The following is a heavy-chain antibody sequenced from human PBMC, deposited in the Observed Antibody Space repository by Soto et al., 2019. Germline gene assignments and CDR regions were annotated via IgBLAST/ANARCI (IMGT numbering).Heavy chain of an antibody. Sequence: SETLSLTCTVSGGSISSYYWSWIRQPPGKGLEWIGYIYYSGSTNYNPSLKSRVTISVDTSKNQFSLKLSSVTAADTAVYYCARSHSVTTHSWFDPWGQGTLVTVSS. CDR3: ARSHSVTTHSWFDP. CDR1: GGSISSYY. V-gene: IGHV4-59*01. CDR2: IYYSGST. D-gene: IGHD4-17*01. J-gene: IGHJ5*02.